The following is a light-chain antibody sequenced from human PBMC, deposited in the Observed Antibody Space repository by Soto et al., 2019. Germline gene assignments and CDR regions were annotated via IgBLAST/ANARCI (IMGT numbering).Light chain of an antibody. CDR2: ATS. V-gene: IGKV1D-16*01. Sequence: EVTQYTYSVSASVGDRVTMTCRASQGVGGWLAWYQQKPGKVPKLLIYATSSLHSGVPSRFSGSGSGTEFTLTISSLQPDDFATYYCQQYNSYPWTFGQRTMVDI. CDR3: QQYNSYPWT. CDR1: QGVGGW. J-gene: IGKJ1*01.